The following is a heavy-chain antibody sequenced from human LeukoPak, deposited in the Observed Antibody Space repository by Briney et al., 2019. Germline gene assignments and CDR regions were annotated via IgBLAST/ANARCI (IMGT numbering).Heavy chain of an antibody. J-gene: IGHJ3*02. CDR2: ISSSGSTI. CDR1: GFTFSSYE. V-gene: IGHV3-48*03. D-gene: IGHD6-19*01. CDR3: ARDVAGHAFDI. Sequence: QPGGSLRLSCAASGFTFSSYEMNWVRQAPGKGLEWVSYISSSGSTIYYADSVKGRFTISRDNAKNSLYLQMYSLRAEDTAVYYCARDVAGHAFDIWGQGTMVTVSS.